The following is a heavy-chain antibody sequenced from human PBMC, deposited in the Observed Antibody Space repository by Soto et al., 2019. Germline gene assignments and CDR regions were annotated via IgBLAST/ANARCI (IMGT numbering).Heavy chain of an antibody. CDR1: GFTFSRYG. J-gene: IGHJ4*02. V-gene: IGHV3-21*01. CDR3: VRDALRLAVNPPDY. Sequence: GGSLRLSCEASGFTFSRYGMTWVRQAPGKGLEWVSSISSSSTSKYYAESLKGRFTISRDNARNSVFLQMNSLRVEDTAMYYCVRDALRLAVNPPDYWGQGTLGTVSS. CDR2: ISSSSTSK.